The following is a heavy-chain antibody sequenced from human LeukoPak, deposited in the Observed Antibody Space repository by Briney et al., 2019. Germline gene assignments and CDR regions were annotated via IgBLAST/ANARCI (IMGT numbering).Heavy chain of an antibody. Sequence: PSETLSLTCTVSGGSISSYYWSWIRQPPGKGLEWIGYIYYSGSTNCNPSLKSRVTISVDTSKNQFSLKLSSVTAADTAVYYCARAYSSSWYGVDYFDYWGQGTLVTVSS. CDR3: ARAYSSSWYGVDYFDY. CDR1: GGSISSYY. J-gene: IGHJ4*02. V-gene: IGHV4-59*01. D-gene: IGHD6-13*01. CDR2: IYYSGST.